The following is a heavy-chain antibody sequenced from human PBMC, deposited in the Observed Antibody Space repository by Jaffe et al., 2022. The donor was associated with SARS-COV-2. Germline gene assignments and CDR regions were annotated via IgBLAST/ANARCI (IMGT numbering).Heavy chain of an antibody. J-gene: IGHJ5*02. CDR2: IYYSGST. Sequence: QLQLQESGPGLVKPSETLSLTCTVSGGSISSSSYYWGWIRQPPGKGLEWIGSIYYSGSTYYNPSLKSRVTISVDTSKNQFSLKLSSVTAADTAVYYCARPETLAGWFDPWGQGTLVTVSS. V-gene: IGHV4-39*01. CDR3: ARPETLAGWFDP. CDR1: GGSISSSSYY. D-gene: IGHD3-10*01.